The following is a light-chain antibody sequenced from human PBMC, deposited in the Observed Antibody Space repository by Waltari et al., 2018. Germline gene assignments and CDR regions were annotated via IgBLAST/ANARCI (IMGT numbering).Light chain of an antibody. V-gene: IGKV1-39*01. CDR1: QSVSRY. J-gene: IGKJ2*01. CDR2: TTS. CDR3: QQADGIPFT. Sequence: DIKMTQSPSSLSASVGDTVTITCRASQSVSRYLNWYQQRPGEAPNLLSFTTSNLQGGVPSRFSVSGSGTEFILTINSLQLEDFATYYCQQADGIPFTFGQGTKVEVK.